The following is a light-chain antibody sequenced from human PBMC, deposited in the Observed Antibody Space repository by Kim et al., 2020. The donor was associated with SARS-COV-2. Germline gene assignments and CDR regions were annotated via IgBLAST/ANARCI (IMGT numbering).Light chain of an antibody. V-gene: IGLV3-9*01. CDR2: RDK. CDR3: QVWDSSAVL. J-gene: IGLJ2*01. Sequence: SVDLGQTATITCGGSNIESKNVHWYKQRQGQAPVLVIYRDKNRPFGIPERFSGSNAGNTASLTISRAQAGDEGDYYCQVWDSSAVLFGGGTQLTFL. CDR1: NIESKN.